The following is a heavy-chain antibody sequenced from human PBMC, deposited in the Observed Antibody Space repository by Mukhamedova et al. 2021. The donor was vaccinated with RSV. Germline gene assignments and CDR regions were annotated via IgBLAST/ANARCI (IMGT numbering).Heavy chain of an antibody. CDR2: ISHDGGST. CDR3: VKNRGTGASYFLDF. V-gene: IGHV3-64D*06. D-gene: IGHD1-1*01. J-gene: IGHJ4*02. Sequence: AMHWVRQAPGKGLEYVSVISHDGGSTYYADSVKGRFTISRDNSKNTVFLHMRSLRPEDTAVYYCVKNRGTGASYFLDFWGQGTPV. CDR1: A.